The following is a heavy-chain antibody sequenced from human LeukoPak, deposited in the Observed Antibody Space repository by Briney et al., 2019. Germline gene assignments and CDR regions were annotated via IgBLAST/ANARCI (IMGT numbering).Heavy chain of an antibody. Sequence: PGGSLRLSCSASGFTFSNNAMHWVRRAPGRGLEYVSGISADGDSTYYPDSVKGRFTISRDNSKNTLYLQMNSLRAEDTAVYYCARLSVAGTWFDYWGQGTLVTVSS. CDR1: GFTFSNNA. CDR3: ARLSVAGTWFDY. V-gene: IGHV3-64*04. D-gene: IGHD6-13*01. CDR2: ISADGDST. J-gene: IGHJ4*02.